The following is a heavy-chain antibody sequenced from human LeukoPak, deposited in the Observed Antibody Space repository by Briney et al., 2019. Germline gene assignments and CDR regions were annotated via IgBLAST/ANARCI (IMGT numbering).Heavy chain of an antibody. J-gene: IGHJ6*03. CDR1: GFTFSSYR. CDR3: ARGQGYAILMDV. Sequence: GGSLRLSCAASGFTFSSYRMNWVRQAPGKGLEWVSYISSSSSTIYYADSVKGRFTISRDNAKNSLYLQMNSLRAEDTAVYYCARGQGYAILMDVWGKGTTVTVSS. V-gene: IGHV3-48*01. D-gene: IGHD2-8*01. CDR2: ISSSSSTI.